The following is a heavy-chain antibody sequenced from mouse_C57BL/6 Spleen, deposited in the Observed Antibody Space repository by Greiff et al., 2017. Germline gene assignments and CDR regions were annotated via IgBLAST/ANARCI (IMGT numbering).Heavy chain of an antibody. J-gene: IGHJ3*01. D-gene: IGHD4-1*01. CDR2: IDPETGGT. CDR3: TRSGELGGGAY. Sequence: QVQLQQSGAELVRPGASVTLSCKASGYTFTDYEMHWVKQTPVHGLEWIGAIDPETGGTAYNQKFKGKAILTADKSSSTADMELRSLTSEDSAVYYCTRSGELGGGAYWGQGTLVTVSA. CDR1: GYTFTDYE. V-gene: IGHV1-15*01.